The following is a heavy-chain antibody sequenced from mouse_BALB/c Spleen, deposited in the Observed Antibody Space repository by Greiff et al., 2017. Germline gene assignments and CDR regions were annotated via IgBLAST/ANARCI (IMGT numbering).Heavy chain of an antibody. J-gene: IGHJ3*01. Sequence: EVQLVESGGGLVQPGGSRKLSCAASGFTFSSFGMHWVRQAPEKGLEWVAYISSGSSTIYYADTVKGRFTISRDNPKNTLFLQITSLRSEDTAMYYCARIGLYGWGQGTLVTVSA. CDR1: GFTFSSFG. CDR2: ISSGSSTI. CDR3: ARIGLYG. D-gene: IGHD1-1*01. V-gene: IGHV5-17*02.